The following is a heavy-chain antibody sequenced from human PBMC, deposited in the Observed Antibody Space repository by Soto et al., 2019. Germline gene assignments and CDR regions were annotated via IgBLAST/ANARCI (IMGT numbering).Heavy chain of an antibody. CDR1: GFSFNTYG. Sequence: QVQLLESGGGVVQPGRSLRLSCVASGFSFNTYGMHWVRQAPGKGLEWVAVISYNGDKTFYADSVKGRFTISRDNSQSTLYLQRNSLRPEATAVYYCAKDRIRGTSDFDYWGQGTLVTFSS. D-gene: IGHD3-10*01. CDR3: AKDRIRGTSDFDY. J-gene: IGHJ4*02. CDR2: ISYNGDKT. V-gene: IGHV3-30*18.